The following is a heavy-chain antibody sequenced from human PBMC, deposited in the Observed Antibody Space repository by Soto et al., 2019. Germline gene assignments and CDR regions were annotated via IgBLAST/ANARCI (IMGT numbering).Heavy chain of an antibody. CDR1: GFTFSSYW. CDR3: ARDHIVATGRNDY. D-gene: IGHD5-12*01. V-gene: IGHV3-7*05. CDR2: IKQDGSEK. Sequence: GGSLRLSCAASGFTFSSYWMSWVRQAPGKGLEWVANIKQDGSEKYYVDSVKGRFTISRDNAKNSLYLQMNSLRAEDTAVYYCARDHIVATGRNDYWGQGTLVTVSS. J-gene: IGHJ4*02.